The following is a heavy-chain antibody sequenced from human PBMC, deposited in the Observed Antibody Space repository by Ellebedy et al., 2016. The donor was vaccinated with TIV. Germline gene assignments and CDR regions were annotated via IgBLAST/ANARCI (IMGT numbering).Heavy chain of an antibody. CDR2: IWYDGSNK. CDR3: ARDHNGDTAMVGGLDY. D-gene: IGHD5-18*01. CDR1: GFTFSSYG. V-gene: IGHV3-33*08. J-gene: IGHJ4*02. Sequence: PGGSLRLSCAASGFTFSSYGMHWVRQAPGKGLEWVAVIWYDGSNKYYADSVKGRFTISRDNSKNTLYLQMNSLRAEDTAVYYCARDHNGDTAMVGGLDYWGQGTLVTVSS.